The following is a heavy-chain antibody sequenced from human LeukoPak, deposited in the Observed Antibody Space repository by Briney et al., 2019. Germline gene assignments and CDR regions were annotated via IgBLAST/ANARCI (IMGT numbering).Heavy chain of an antibody. Sequence: SETLSLTCSVSGDSVTSSYWNWIRQPPGKGLEWIGYVSSDGTTNYTPSLRSRLIMSVDTAKNDLSLILTSVTAADTAIYYCARLDCLVEGCYNHWGRGTLVTVSS. J-gene: IGHJ4*02. D-gene: IGHD2-15*01. CDR2: VSSDGTT. CDR1: GDSVTSSY. V-gene: IGHV4-59*08. CDR3: ARLDCLVEGCYNH.